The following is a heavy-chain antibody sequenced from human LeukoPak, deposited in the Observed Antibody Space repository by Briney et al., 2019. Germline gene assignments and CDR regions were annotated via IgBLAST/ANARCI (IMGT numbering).Heavy chain of an antibody. V-gene: IGHV3-23*01. Sequence: GGSLRLSCAASGFAFSSFAMGWVRQAPGKGLEWVSAISGSGGSTYYAGSVKGRFTISRHNSKNTLYLQMNSLRAEDTAVYYCAREYVWGSYRYHAFDIWGQGTMVTVSS. D-gene: IGHD3-16*02. CDR2: ISGSGGST. J-gene: IGHJ3*02. CDR3: AREYVWGSYRYHAFDI. CDR1: GFAFSSFA.